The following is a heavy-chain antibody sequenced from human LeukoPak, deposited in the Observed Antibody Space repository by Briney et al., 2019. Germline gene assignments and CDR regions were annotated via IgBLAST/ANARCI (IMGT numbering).Heavy chain of an antibody. D-gene: IGHD2-15*01. J-gene: IGHJ6*02. Sequence: ETLSLTCAVYGGSFSGYYWSWIRQPPGKGLEWVSSVFGSGGSTYYADSVKGRFTISRDNSKNTLYLQMNSLRAEDTAVYYCAKVSRGYCRGGTCYYYYGMDVWGQGTTVTVSS. CDR1: GGSFSGYY. CDR2: VFGSGGST. CDR3: AKVSRGYCRGGTCYYYYGMDV. V-gene: IGHV3-23*01.